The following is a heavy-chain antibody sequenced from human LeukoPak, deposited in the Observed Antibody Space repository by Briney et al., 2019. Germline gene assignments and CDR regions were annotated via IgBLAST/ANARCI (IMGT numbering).Heavy chain of an antibody. CDR3: ARDTNTMVRGVIGY. CDR1: GFTFSSYS. J-gene: IGHJ4*02. V-gene: IGHV3-21*01. Sequence: GGSLRLSCAASGFTFSSYSMNWVRQAPGKGLEWVSSISSRSSYIYYADSVKGRFTISRDNAKNSLYLQMNSLRAEDTAVYYCARDTNTMVRGVIGYWGQGTLVTVSS. D-gene: IGHD3-10*01. CDR2: ISSRSSYI.